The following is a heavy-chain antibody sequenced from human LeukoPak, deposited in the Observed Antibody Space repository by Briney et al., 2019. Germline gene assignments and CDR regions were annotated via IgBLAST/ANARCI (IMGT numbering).Heavy chain of an antibody. J-gene: IGHJ4*02. CDR1: GFSFTSYG. Sequence: GGSLRLSCAASGFSFTSYGMHWVRQAPGKGLEWVAVIWYDGTNKYFADSVKGRFTISRDTSNNMLYLQMNSLRAEDTAVYYCARVSESGNSDYWGQGTLVTVSS. CDR2: IWYDGTNK. D-gene: IGHD4-23*01. CDR3: ARVSESGNSDY. V-gene: IGHV3-33*01.